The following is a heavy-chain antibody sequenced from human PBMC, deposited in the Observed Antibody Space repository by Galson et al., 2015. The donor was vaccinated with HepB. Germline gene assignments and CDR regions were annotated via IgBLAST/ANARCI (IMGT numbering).Heavy chain of an antibody. J-gene: IGHJ4*02. CDR1: GFTFSSYA. CDR2: ISGSGGST. V-gene: IGHV3-23*01. Sequence: SLRLSCAASGFTFSSYAMSWVRQGPGKGLEWVSVISGSGGSTYYADSVKGRFTISRDNSRNTLYLQMNTLRAEDTAVYYCAKEVRSVLALTGNDYWGQGTLVTVSS. D-gene: IGHD3-9*01. CDR3: AKEVRSVLALTGNDY.